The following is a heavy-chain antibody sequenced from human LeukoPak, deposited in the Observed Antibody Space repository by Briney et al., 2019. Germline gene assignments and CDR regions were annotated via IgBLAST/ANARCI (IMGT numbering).Heavy chain of an antibody. CDR2: IYSGGST. D-gene: IGHD3-10*01. Sequence: GGTLRLSCAASGFTFSIYGMSWVRQAPGKGLEWVSIIYSGGSTFYADSVKGRFTISRDNSKNTLYLQMNSLRAEDTAVYYCAKDLWSITMVRGDPLGYWGQGTLVTVSS. V-gene: IGHV3-23*03. CDR1: GFTFSIYG. CDR3: AKDLWSITMVRGDPLGY. J-gene: IGHJ4*02.